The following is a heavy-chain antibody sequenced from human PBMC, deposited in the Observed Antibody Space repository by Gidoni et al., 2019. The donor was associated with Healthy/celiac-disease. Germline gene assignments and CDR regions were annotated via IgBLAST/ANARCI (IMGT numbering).Heavy chain of an antibody. V-gene: IGHV1-69*01. CDR2: IILIFGTA. CDR3: ARHYYDSSCYYVHYYGIDV. Sequence: QVQLVQSGAEVKKPGSSVKVACKASGGTFSSYAISWVRQTPGQGLEWKGGIILIFGTANYAQRFQGRVTITADESTSTSYSELSSLRSYDTALYYCARHYYDSSCYYVHYYGIDVWGQGTTVTVSS. D-gene: IGHD3-22*01. CDR1: GGTFSSYA. J-gene: IGHJ6*02.